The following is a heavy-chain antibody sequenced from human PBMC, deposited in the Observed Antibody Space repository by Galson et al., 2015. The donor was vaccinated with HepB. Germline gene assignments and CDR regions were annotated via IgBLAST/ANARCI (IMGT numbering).Heavy chain of an antibody. CDR3: ARGGYSSSSMTFLWYVAEDAFDI. D-gene: IGHD6-6*01. CDR1: GYTFTSYD. J-gene: IGHJ3*02. CDR2: MNPNSGNT. V-gene: IGHV1-8*01. Sequence: SVKVSCKASGYTFTSYDINWVRQATGQGLEWMGWMNPNSGNTGYAQKFQGRVTMTRNTSISTAYMELSSLRSEDTAVYYCARGGYSSSSMTFLWYVAEDAFDIWGQGTMVTVSS.